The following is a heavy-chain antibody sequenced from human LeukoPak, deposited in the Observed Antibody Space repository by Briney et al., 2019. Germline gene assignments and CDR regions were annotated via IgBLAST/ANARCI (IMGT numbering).Heavy chain of an antibody. J-gene: IGHJ5*02. CDR3: ARVGRRAHTNWFDP. V-gene: IGHV4-59*01. CDR1: GASIRSYY. Sequence: SETLSLTCTVSGASIRSYYWSWIRQPPGKGLEWIAYMYHTGSTSCNPSLKSRVTISVDTSKNQVSLQLTSVSAADTAVYYCARVGRRAHTNWFDPWGQGTLVTVSS. D-gene: IGHD2-15*01. CDR2: MYHTGST.